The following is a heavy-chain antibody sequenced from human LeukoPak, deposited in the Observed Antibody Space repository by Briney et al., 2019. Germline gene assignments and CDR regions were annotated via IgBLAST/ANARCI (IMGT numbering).Heavy chain of an antibody. D-gene: IGHD5-12*01. V-gene: IGHV1-69*05. Sequence: ASVKVSCKASGGTFSSYAIGWVRQAPGLGLEWMGRIIPIFGTANYAQKFQGRVTITTDESTSTAYMELSSLRSEDTAVYYCARAEVATIPTWGQGTLVTVSS. CDR3: ARAEVATIPT. J-gene: IGHJ4*02. CDR2: IIPIFGTA. CDR1: GGTFSSYA.